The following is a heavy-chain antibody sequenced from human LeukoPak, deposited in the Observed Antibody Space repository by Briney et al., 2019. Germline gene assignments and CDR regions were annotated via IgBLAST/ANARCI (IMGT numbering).Heavy chain of an antibody. V-gene: IGHV3-21*01. CDR3: ARDRFDGAWYFDL. CDR1: GFTFISYS. J-gene: IGHJ2*01. Sequence: GGSLRLSCAASGFTFISYSMNWVRQVPGKGLEWVSSISSGSNYIYYADSVKGRFTISRDNAKNSLYLQMNSLRAEDTAVYYCARDRFDGAWYFDLWGRGTLVTVSS. CDR2: ISSGSNYI. D-gene: IGHD3-3*01.